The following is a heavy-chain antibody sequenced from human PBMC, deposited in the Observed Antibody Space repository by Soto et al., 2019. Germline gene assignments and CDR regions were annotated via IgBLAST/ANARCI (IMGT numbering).Heavy chain of an antibody. D-gene: IGHD3-10*01. CDR1: GFTFSSYW. V-gene: IGHV3-74*01. CDR2: IYTDGSST. J-gene: IGHJ3*02. Sequence: PGGSLRLSCAASGFTFSSYWMHWVRQVKGKGLVWVSTIYTDGSSTSYADSVKGRFIISRDNAKNTLFLQMHSLRAEDTAVYYCARAADFSLGDDAFDIWGQGTMVTVS. CDR3: ARAADFSLGDDAFDI.